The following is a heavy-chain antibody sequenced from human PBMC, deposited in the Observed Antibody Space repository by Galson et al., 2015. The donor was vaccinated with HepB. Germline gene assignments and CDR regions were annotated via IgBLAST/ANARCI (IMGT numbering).Heavy chain of an antibody. CDR1: GYTFTSYA. Sequence: SVKVPCKASGYTFTSYAMNWVRQAPGQGLEWMGWINTNTGNPTYAQGFTGRFVFSLDTSVSTAYLQISSLKAEDTAVYYCARDVDYSSSWYANLDYWGQGTLVTVSS. J-gene: IGHJ4*02. CDR3: ARDVDYSSSWYANLDY. CDR2: INTNTGNP. D-gene: IGHD6-13*01. V-gene: IGHV7-4-1*02.